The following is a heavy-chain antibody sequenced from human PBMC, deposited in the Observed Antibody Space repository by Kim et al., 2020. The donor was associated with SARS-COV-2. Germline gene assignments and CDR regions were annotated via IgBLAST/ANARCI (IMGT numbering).Heavy chain of an antibody. D-gene: IGHD3-16*01. CDR1: GGTFSSYA. CDR2: IIPIFGTA. J-gene: IGHJ4*02. V-gene: IGHV1-69*06. CDR3: ARANRDDYVWGSYGF. Sequence: SVKVSCKASGGTFSSYAISWVRQAPGQGLEWMGGIIPIFGTANYAQKFQGRVTITADKSTSTAYMELSSLRSEDTAVYYCARANRDDYVWGSYGFWGQGTLVTVSS.